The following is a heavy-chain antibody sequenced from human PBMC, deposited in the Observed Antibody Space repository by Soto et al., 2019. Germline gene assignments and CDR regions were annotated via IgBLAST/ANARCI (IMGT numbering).Heavy chain of an antibody. CDR3: ARDPFATDYGGNADFDY. J-gene: IGHJ4*02. CDR1: GGSISSVGYS. D-gene: IGHD4-17*01. CDR2: IYHSGST. Sequence: SETLSLTCAVSGGSISSVGYSWSWIRQPPGKGLEWIGYIYHSGSTYYNPSLKSRVTISVDRSKNTLYLQINSLRAEDAAVYYCARDPFATDYGGNADFDYWGQGTLVTVSS. V-gene: IGHV4-30-2*01.